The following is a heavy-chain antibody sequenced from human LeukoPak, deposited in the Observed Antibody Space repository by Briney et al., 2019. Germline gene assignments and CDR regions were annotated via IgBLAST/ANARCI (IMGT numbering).Heavy chain of an antibody. CDR2: VHLSGAS. CDR1: GGSILSTNW. J-gene: IGHJ1*01. Sequence: SGTLSLTFAVSGGSILSTNWWSWVRQPPGRGLEWIGEVHLSGASNYNPSLKSRVNMSIDKSRNQLSLELTSVTAADTAMYYCARESGAFSPFGFWGQGTLVTVSS. D-gene: IGHD1-26*01. CDR3: ARESGAFSPFGF. V-gene: IGHV4-4*02.